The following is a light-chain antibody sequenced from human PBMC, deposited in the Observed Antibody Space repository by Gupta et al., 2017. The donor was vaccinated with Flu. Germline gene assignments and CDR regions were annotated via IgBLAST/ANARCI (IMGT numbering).Light chain of an antibody. CDR3: QQRNSYPST. Sequence: DIQLTQSPSFLSSSVGDRATIICRASQGISSYLAWYQQKPGKAPKLLIYAASILESGVPSRFSGSGSGTEFTLTISSLQPEDFATYYCQQRNSYPSTFGQGTKLEIK. J-gene: IGKJ2*01. V-gene: IGKV1-9*01. CDR2: AAS. CDR1: QGISSY.